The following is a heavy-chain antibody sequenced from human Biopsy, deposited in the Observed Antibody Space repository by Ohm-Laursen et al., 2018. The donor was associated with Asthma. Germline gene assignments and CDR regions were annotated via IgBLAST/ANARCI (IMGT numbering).Heavy chain of an antibody. CDR1: GAYIGTPDYY. CDR2: VFYSGTT. D-gene: IGHD4-17*01. V-gene: IGHV4-30-4*01. J-gene: IGHJ6*02. Sequence: SETLSLTCTVSGAYIGTPDYYWSWIRQSPGKGLEWIGFVFYSGTTHYSRSLERRLFLSIDTARNEFSMNLRSLTAADTAVYFCARVAGYGDVYFGIDVWGPGSTVSV. CDR3: ARVAGYGDVYFGIDV.